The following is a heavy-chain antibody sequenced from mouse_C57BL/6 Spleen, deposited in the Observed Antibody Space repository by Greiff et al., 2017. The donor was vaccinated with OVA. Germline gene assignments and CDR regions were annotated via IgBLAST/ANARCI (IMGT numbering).Heavy chain of an antibody. Sequence: VQLKQPGAELVKPGASVKLSCKASGYTFTSYWMHWVKQRPGQGLEWIGMIHPNSGSTNYNEKFKSKATLTVDKSSSTAYMQLSSLTSEDSAVYYCARDSNTWFAYWGQGTLVTVSA. CDR1: GYTFTSYW. D-gene: IGHD2-5*01. CDR3: ARDSNTWFAY. CDR2: IHPNSGST. V-gene: IGHV1-64*01. J-gene: IGHJ3*01.